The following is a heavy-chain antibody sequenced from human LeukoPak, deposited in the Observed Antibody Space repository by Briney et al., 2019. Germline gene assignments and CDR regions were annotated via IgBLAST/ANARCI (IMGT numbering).Heavy chain of an antibody. J-gene: IGHJ4*02. V-gene: IGHV1-69*06. CDR1: GGTFSSYA. D-gene: IGHD3-16*01. Sequence: GASVKVSCKASGGTFSSYAISWVRQAPGQGLEWMGGIIPISGTANYAQKFQGRVTITADKSTSTAYMELSSLRSEDTAVYYCAREREGGLCFDYWGQGTLVTVSS. CDR2: IIPISGTA. CDR3: AREREGGLCFDY.